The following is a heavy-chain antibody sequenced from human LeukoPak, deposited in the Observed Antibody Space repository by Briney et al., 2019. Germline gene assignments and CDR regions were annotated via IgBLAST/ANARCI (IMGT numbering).Heavy chain of an antibody. D-gene: IGHD3-10*01. V-gene: IGHV3-74*01. J-gene: IGHJ3*02. Sequence: GGSLRLSCTTSGVTLRTYWMHWVRQAPGKGLVWVSRINSDGSSTSYADSVKGRFTISRDNAKNTLYLQMNSLRAEDTALYYCTRDQAGAFDIWGQGTMVTVSS. CDR1: GVTLRTYW. CDR2: INSDGSST. CDR3: TRDQAGAFDI.